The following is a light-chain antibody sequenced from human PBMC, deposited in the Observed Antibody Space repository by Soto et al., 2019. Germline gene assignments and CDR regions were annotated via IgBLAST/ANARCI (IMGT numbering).Light chain of an antibody. CDR2: GAS. J-gene: IGKJ1*01. V-gene: IGKV3-15*01. Sequence: EIVMTQSPATLSVSPGERATLSCRASQSVSSNLAWYQQKPGQAPRLLLYGASTRDTGIPARFSGSGSGTEFTFTISSLQSEDLAVDYGEQYNNWPRTCGQGTKVDIK. CDR1: QSVSSN. CDR3: EQYNNWPRT.